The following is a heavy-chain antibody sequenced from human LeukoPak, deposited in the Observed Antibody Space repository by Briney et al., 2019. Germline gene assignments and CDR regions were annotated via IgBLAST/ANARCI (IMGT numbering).Heavy chain of an antibody. J-gene: IGHJ4*02. D-gene: IGHD4-17*01. V-gene: IGHV1-46*01. CDR2: INPSGGST. CDR3: AREDYGLGYFDY. CDR1: GHTFTSYY. Sequence: ASVKVSCKASGHTFTSYYMHWVRQAPGQGLEWMGIINPSGGSTSYAQKFQGRVTMTRDTSTSTVYMELSSLRSEDTAVYYCAREDYGLGYFDYWGQGTLVTVSS.